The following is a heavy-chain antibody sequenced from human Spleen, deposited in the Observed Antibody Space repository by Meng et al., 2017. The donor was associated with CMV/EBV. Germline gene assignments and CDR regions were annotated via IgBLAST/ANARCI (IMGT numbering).Heavy chain of an antibody. D-gene: IGHD6-6*01. J-gene: IGHJ5*02. CDR3: AKDYSSSSNNNYFDP. CDR2: ITGSGGNS. V-gene: IGHV3-23*01. Sequence: GESLKISCAASGIVFSSCAMSWVRQAPGKGLEWVSSITGSGGNSYYADPVKGRFTISRDNSKNTLYLQMNSLRAEDTAVYYCAKDYSSSSNNNYFDPWGQGTLVTVSS. CDR1: GIVFSSCA.